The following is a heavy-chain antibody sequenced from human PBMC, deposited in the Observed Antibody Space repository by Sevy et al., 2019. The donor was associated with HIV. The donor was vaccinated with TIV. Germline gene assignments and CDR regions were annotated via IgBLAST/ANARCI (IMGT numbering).Heavy chain of an antibody. CDR2: ISSRSNYI. CDR1: GFTFSSYN. D-gene: IGHD2-15*01. Sequence: GGSLRLSCAASGFTFSSYNMNWVRQAPGKGLEWVSSISSRSNYIYYADSMKGRFTISRDNAKNSLYLQMNSLRAEDTAVYYCARVVAYCSGGSCFPGYYYGMDVWGQGTTVTVSS. J-gene: IGHJ6*02. CDR3: ARVVAYCSGGSCFPGYYYGMDV. V-gene: IGHV3-21*01.